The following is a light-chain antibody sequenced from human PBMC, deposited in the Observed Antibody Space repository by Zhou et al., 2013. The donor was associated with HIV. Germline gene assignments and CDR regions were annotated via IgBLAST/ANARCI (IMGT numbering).Light chain of an antibody. CDR1: QDVNNY. J-gene: IGKJ1*01. CDR3: QQYHSYPRT. Sequence: RMSQSPSSLSASTGDRVTITCRADQDVNNYVAWYQHKPGKSPRLLIDGASSLQSGVPSRFTGVGSGTHFSLTISCLQSDDFATYYCQQYHSYPRTFGQGTKVEVK. V-gene: IGKV1-8*01. CDR2: GAS.